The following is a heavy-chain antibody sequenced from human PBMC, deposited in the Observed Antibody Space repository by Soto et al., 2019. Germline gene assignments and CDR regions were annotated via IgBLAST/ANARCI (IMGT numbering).Heavy chain of an antibody. J-gene: IGHJ6*02. CDR3: APILHPDDDYYSYGMDV. D-gene: IGHD3-3*01. CDR2: ISGSGGTT. CDR1: GFTFSSYA. V-gene: IGHV3-23*01. Sequence: EVQLLESGGGLVQPGGSLRLSCATSGFTFSSYAMSWVRQAPGKGLEWVSAISGSGGTTHHTDPLKGRFTISRDHSKNTLFRQMNSLRAEHTAVYYCAPILHPDDDYYSYGMDVWGQGTTVTVSS.